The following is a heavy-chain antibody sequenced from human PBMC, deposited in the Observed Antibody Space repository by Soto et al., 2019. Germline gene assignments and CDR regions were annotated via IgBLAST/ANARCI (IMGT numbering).Heavy chain of an antibody. CDR3: ARLSFTIVGVVTSWLGP. V-gene: IGHV4-4*02. CDR1: GDSISSTRW. CDR2: IYHGGST. Sequence: SETLSLTCTFSGDSISSTRWWSWVRQSPGKGLEWIGDIYHGGSTNYNPSLKSRVTISVDKSKNQFSLKLKSVTAADTAVYYCARLSFTIVGVVTSWLGPWGQGTLVTVSS. J-gene: IGHJ5*02. D-gene: IGHD3-3*01.